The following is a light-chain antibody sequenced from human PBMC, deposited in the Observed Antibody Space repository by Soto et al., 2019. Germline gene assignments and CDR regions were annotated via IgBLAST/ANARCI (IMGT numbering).Light chain of an antibody. CDR1: QTISVY. CDR2: AAS. Sequence: DIQMTQSPSSLSASVGDRVTITCRASQTISVYLNWYQQKPGKAPKLLISAASNLQSGVPSTFSGSGSGTDFSLTISSLQPEDFAIFFCQQSYISPRSFCQWPKVEIK. CDR3: QQSYISPRS. J-gene: IGKJ1*01. V-gene: IGKV1-39*01.